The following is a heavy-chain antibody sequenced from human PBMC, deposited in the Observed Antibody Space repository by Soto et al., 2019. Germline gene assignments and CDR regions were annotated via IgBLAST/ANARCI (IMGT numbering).Heavy chain of an antibody. Sequence: ASVKVSCKASGYTFTSYAMNWVRQAPGQRLEWMGWINAGNGNTKYSQKFQGRVTITRDTSASTAYMELSSLRSEDTAVYYCARIGSSWYLRDSSRSLGYWGQGTLVTVSS. D-gene: IGHD6-13*01. CDR2: INAGNGNT. CDR3: ARIGSSWYLRDSSRSLGY. CDR1: GYTFTSYA. J-gene: IGHJ4*02. V-gene: IGHV1-3*01.